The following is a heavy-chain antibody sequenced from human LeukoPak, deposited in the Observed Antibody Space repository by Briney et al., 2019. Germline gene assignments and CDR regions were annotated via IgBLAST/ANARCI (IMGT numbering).Heavy chain of an antibody. D-gene: IGHD5-12*01. CDR1: GFSFSTCA. Sequence: TGGSLRLSCAASGFSFSTCAMSWVRQAPGKGLEWVSLISATGGTTYYADSVKGRFTISRDNAKNSLYLQMNSLRAEDTAVYYCVISGYDLGYWGQGTLVTVSS. CDR3: VISGYDLGY. V-gene: IGHV3-23*01. CDR2: ISATGGTT. J-gene: IGHJ4*02.